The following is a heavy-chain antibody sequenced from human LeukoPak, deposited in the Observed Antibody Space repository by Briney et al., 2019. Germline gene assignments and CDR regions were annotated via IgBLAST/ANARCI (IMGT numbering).Heavy chain of an antibody. CDR3: ARDVLGGFFDY. J-gene: IGHJ4*02. Sequence: PGGSLRLSCGVSGFTFSNYWMSWIRQAPGKGLEWVANIKQDASEKYYVDSVKGRFTISRDNAKNSVYLQMNSLRADDTAVYFCARDVLGGFFDYWGQGTLVTVSS. V-gene: IGHV3-7*01. D-gene: IGHD1-26*01. CDR2: IKQDASEK. CDR1: GFTFSNYW.